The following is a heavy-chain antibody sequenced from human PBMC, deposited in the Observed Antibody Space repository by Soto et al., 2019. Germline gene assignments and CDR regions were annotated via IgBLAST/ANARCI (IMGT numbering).Heavy chain of an antibody. CDR2: IDSSGKFI. D-gene: IGHD3-22*01. J-gene: IGHJ3*01. CDR3: ARDQMXDYNYESSGYWRGAFDV. V-gene: IGHV3-21*01. CDR1: GFPFTAYT. Sequence: GGSLRLSCAASGFPFTAYTMNWVRQTPGKGLEWVSSIDSSGKFIYYADSMKGRFTISRDDAKKLLFLQMNSLRAEDTAVYYCARDQMXDYNYESSGYWRGAFDVWGQGIRVTVSS.